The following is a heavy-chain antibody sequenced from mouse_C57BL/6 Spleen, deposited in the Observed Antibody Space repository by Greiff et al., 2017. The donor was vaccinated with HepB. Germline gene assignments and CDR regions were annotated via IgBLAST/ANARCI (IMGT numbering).Heavy chain of an antibody. CDR2: IDPSDSET. V-gene: IGHV1-52*01. CDR1: GYTFTSYW. CDR3: ARGNWDGAMDY. D-gene: IGHD4-1*01. Sequence: VQLQQPGAELVRPGSSVKLSCKASGYTFTSYWMHWVKQRPIQGLEWIGNIDPSDSETHYNQKFKDKATLTVDKSSSTAYMQLSSLTSEDSAVYYCARGNWDGAMDYWGQGTSVTVSS. J-gene: IGHJ4*01.